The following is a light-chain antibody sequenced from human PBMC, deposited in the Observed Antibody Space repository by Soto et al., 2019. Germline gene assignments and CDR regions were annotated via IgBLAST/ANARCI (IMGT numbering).Light chain of an antibody. J-gene: IGKJ1*01. CDR2: NAY. CDR1: QSVSSSY. CDR3: QQYDGSPRT. V-gene: IGKV3-20*01. Sequence: EIVLTQSPGTLSLSPGERATLSCRASQSVSSSYLAWYQQKPGQAPRLLIYNAYNRASGIPDRFSGSGSGTDLTLTISRLEPEDFVVYHCQQYDGSPRTFGQGTKV.